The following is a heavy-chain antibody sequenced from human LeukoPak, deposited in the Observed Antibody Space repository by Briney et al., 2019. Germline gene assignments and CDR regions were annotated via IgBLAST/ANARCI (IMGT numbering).Heavy chain of an antibody. V-gene: IGHV5-51*01. Sequence: GESLKISCKGLGYSFSSYWSAWVRQRPGKGLEWMGIIYPGGSENRYDSSFEGQVTMSADGTTTTAYLQWSSLRASDTAMCDCARASRDGHNQDFDHWGQGTLVSVSS. CDR3: ARASRDGHNQDFDH. J-gene: IGHJ4*02. CDR1: GYSFSSYW. CDR2: IYPGGSEN. D-gene: IGHD5-24*01.